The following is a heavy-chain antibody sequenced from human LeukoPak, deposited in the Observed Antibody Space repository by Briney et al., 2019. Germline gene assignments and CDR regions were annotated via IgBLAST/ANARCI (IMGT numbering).Heavy chain of an antibody. D-gene: IGHD3-16*01. CDR3: AKRGLGGGSDDF. J-gene: IGHJ4*02. CDR1: GYSISSGSY. CDR2: IYHTEST. V-gene: IGHV4-38-2*01. Sequence: PSETLSLTCVVSGYSISSGSYWDWIRQPPGKGLEWIGTIYHTESTYYNPSLKSRVTISVDTSKNQFSLKLSSVTAADTAVYYCAKRGLGGGSDDFWGQGTLVTVSS.